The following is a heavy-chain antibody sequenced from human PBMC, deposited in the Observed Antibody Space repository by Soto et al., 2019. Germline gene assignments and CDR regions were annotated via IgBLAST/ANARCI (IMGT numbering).Heavy chain of an antibody. V-gene: IGHV4-30-2*01. CDR3: ARDRRSMSWVVLDV. J-gene: IGHJ6*02. D-gene: IGHD2-15*01. CDR2: IYHSGST. CDR1: GGSISSGGYS. Sequence: PSETLSLTCAVSGGSISSGGYSWSWIRQPPGKGLEWIGYIYHSGSTYYNPSLKSRVTISVDRSKNQFSLKLSSVTAADTAVYYCARDRRSMSWVVLDVWGQGTTVTVSS.